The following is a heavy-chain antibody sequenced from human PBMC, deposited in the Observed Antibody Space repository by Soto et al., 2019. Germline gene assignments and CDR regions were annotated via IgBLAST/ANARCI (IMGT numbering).Heavy chain of an antibody. J-gene: IGHJ4*02. V-gene: IGHV1-24*01. Sequence: ASVKVSCKVSGYTLTELSMHWVRQAPGKGLEWMGGFDPEDGETIYAQKFQGRVTMTEDTSTDTAYMELSSLRSEDTAVYYCATDPAHIVVVPAAMGAVSWGQGTLVTVSS. CDR3: ATDPAHIVVVPAAMGAVS. CDR1: GYTLTELS. CDR2: FDPEDGET. D-gene: IGHD2-2*01.